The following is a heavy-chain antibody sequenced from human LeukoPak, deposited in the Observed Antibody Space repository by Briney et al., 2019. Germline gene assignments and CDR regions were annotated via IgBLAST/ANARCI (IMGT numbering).Heavy chain of an antibody. J-gene: IGHJ4*02. CDR3: ARLSGTYSRGGDH. D-gene: IGHD1-26*01. V-gene: IGHV3-11*01. CDR1: GFTFSNAW. Sequence: GGSLRLSCAASGFTFSNAWMSWVRQAPGKGLEWVSHISGSGYAIHHPGSVKGRFTISRDNAKNSLYLQMNSLRVEDSAVYYCARLSGTYSRGGDHWGQGTLVTVSS. CDR2: ISGSGYAI.